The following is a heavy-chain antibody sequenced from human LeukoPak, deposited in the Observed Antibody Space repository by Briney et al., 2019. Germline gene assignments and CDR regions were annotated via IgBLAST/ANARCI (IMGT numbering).Heavy chain of an antibody. CDR2: ISASGGST. V-gene: IGHV3-23*01. CDR3: ANPNSSGFYFSIRFDY. D-gene: IGHD3-22*01. CDR1: GFTFSNYA. Sequence: GGSLRLSCAASGFTFSNYAMSWVRQAPGKGLEWVSGISASGGSTYYADSVKGRFTISRDNSKNTLYLQMNSLRAEDTAVYYCANPNSSGFYFSIRFDYWGQGTLVTVSS. J-gene: IGHJ4*02.